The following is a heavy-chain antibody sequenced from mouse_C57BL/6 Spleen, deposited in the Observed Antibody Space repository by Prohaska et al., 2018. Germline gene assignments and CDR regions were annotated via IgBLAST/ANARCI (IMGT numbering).Heavy chain of an antibody. Sequence: GDLVKPGGSLKLSCASSGFTFSSYGMSWVRQTPDKRLEWVATISSGGSYTYYPDSVKGRFTISRDNAKNTLYLQMSSLKSEDTAMYYCARHEGGAMDYWSQGTSVTVCS. CDR1: GFTFSSYG. CDR3: ARHEGGAMDY. V-gene: IGHV5-6*01. CDR2: ISSGGSYT. J-gene: IGHJ4*01.